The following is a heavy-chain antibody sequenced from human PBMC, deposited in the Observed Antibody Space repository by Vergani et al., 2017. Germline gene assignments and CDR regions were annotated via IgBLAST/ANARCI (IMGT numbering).Heavy chain of an antibody. CDR3: ARDRRDGYPY. D-gene: IGHD5-24*01. CDR1: GGSISSGSYY. V-gene: IGHV4-61*02. J-gene: IGHJ4*02. CDR2: IYTSGST. Sequence: QVQLQESGPGLVKPSQTLSLTCTVSGGSISSGSYYWSWIRQPAWKGLEWIGRIYTSGSTNYNPSLKSRVTISVDTSKNQFSLKLSSVTAVDTAVYYCARDRRDGYPYWGQGTLVTVSS.